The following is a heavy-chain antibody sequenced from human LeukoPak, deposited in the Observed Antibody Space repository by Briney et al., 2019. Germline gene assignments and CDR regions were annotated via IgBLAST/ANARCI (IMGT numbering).Heavy chain of an antibody. Sequence: GGSLRLSCAASGFTFSSYGMHWVRRAPGKGLEWVAVIWYDGSNKYYADSVKGRFTISRDNSKNTLYLQMNSLRAEDTAVYYCARDYGIAVAGTDYYYGMDVWGQGTTVTVSS. D-gene: IGHD6-19*01. CDR2: IWYDGSNK. V-gene: IGHV3-33*01. J-gene: IGHJ6*02. CDR1: GFTFSSYG. CDR3: ARDYGIAVAGTDYYYGMDV.